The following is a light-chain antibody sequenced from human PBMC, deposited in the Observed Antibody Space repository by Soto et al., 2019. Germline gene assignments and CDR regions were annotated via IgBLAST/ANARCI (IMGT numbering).Light chain of an antibody. CDR1: QSVDTY. CDR3: QQRGTWPPT. CDR2: DAS. J-gene: IGKJ5*01. Sequence: EIVLTQSPATLSLSPGESATLSCTTNQSVDTYFAWYQQKRGLAPRLLIYDASNRAIGIPARFSGRGSETAFSLTISSLEPEDFAIYFCQQRGTWPPTFGRGTRLEI. V-gene: IGKV3-11*01.